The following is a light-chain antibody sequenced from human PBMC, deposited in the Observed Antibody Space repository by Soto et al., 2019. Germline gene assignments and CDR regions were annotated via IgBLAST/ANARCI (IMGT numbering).Light chain of an antibody. Sequence: EIVLTQSPGTLSLSPGERATLSCRASESVSSSYLAWYQQKPGQAPRLLIYGASSRATGIPDRFSGSGSGRAFTLTLSRLEPEDFAVYYCQHYGSSPPWTFGQGTKVEIK. V-gene: IGKV3-20*01. CDR1: ESVSSSY. CDR2: GAS. J-gene: IGKJ1*01. CDR3: QHYGSSPPWT.